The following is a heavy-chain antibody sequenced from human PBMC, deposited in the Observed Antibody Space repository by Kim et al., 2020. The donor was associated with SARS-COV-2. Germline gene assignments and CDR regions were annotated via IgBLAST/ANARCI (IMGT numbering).Heavy chain of an antibody. CDR2: ISGSGGAT. V-gene: IGHV3-23*01. Sequence: GGSLRLSCATSGFPFSSYAMSWVRQAPGKGLEWVSGISGSGGATYYAGSVKGRFTISRDNSKNTLYLQMNSLRAEDTAVYYCAKNKGSGSYYPFDYWGQGTRVTVSS. D-gene: IGHD3-10*01. CDR1: GFPFSSYA. J-gene: IGHJ4*02. CDR3: AKNKGSGSYYPFDY.